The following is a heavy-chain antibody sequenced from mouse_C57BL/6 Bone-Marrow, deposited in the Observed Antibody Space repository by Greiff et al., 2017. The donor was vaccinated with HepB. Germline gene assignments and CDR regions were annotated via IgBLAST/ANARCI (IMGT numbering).Heavy chain of an antibody. CDR1: GFTFSSYG. CDR3: ASRLCGAWFAY. V-gene: IGHV5-6*01. CDR2: ISSGGSYT. J-gene: IGHJ3*01. Sequence: DVQLVESGGDLVKPGGSLKLSCAASGFTFSSYGMSWVRQTPDKRLEWVATISSGGSYTYYPDSVKGRFTISRDNAKNNLYLQMSCLKSEDTAMYYCASRLCGAWFAYWGQGTLVTVSA. D-gene: IGHD2-4*01.